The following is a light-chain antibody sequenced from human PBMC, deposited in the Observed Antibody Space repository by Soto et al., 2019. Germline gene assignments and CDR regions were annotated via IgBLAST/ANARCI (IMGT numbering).Light chain of an antibody. Sequence: EIVMTQSPATLSVSPGERATLSCRASQSVSSNLAWYQQKPGQAPRLLIYGASTRATGIPARFSGSGSGTDFTLTISSLQSEDFAVYSCQQYNNWPPMAFGQGTKVEIK. V-gene: IGKV3-15*01. J-gene: IGKJ1*01. CDR3: QQYNNWPPMA. CDR2: GAS. CDR1: QSVSSN.